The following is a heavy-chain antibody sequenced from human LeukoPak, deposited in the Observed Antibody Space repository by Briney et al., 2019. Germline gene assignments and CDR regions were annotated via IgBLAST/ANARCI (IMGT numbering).Heavy chain of an antibody. V-gene: IGHV3-21*01. CDR2: ISSSSSYI. J-gene: IGHJ3*02. CDR1: GFTFSSYS. D-gene: IGHD5-18*01. Sequence: PGGSLRLSCAASGFTFSSYSMNWVRQAPGQGLEWVSSISSSSSYIYYADSVKGRFTISRDNAKNSLYLQMNSLRAEDTAVYYCARDRVDTAFVDAFDIWGQGTMVTVSS. CDR3: ARDRVDTAFVDAFDI.